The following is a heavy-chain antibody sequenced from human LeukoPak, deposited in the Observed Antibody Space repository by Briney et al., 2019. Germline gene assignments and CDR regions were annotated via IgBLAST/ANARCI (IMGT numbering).Heavy chain of an antibody. CDR1: GDTFSDYA. CDR2: IIPILRLA. CDR3: ARVPQGGSNPNWFDP. V-gene: IGHV1-69*04. Sequence: SVKVSCKASGDTFSDYAISWMRQAPGPGLEWMGRIIPILRLANYAQKFQGRVTITADKSTSTVYMELSSLRSEDTAVYYCARVPQGGSNPNWFDPWGQGTLVTVSS. D-gene: IGHD2-15*01. J-gene: IGHJ5*02.